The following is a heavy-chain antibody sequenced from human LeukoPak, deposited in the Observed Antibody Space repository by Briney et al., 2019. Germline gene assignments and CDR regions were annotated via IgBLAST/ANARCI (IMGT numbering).Heavy chain of an antibody. D-gene: IGHD3-10*01. CDR3: AKGSF. CDR2: ISESGGST. Sequence: GGSLRLSCAASEFTFSSHDMRWVRQAPGKGLEWVSGISESGGSTYYADSVKGRFTSSRDNSKNTLYLQMNNLRAEDTAAYYCAKGSFWGQGTLVTVSS. V-gene: IGHV3-23*01. CDR1: EFTFSSHD. J-gene: IGHJ4*02.